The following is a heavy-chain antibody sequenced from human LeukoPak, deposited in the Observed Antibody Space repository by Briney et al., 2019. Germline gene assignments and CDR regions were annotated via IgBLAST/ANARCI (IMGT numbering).Heavy chain of an antibody. CDR1: GFSFSGFG. CDR3: ARDLNYFDY. CDR2: IKQDGSEK. Sequence: GGSLRLSCAASGFSFSGFGMNWVRQAPGKGLEWVANIKQDGSEKYYVDSVRGRFTISRDNATNSLYLQMNSLRAEDTAVYYCARDLNYFDYWGQGTLVTVSS. J-gene: IGHJ4*02. V-gene: IGHV3-7*01.